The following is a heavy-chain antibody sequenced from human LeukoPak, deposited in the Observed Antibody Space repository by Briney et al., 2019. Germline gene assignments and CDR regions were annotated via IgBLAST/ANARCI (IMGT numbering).Heavy chain of an antibody. V-gene: IGHV1-46*01. CDR1: GYTFTSYY. J-gene: IGHJ4*02. CDR3: ARRRELLGYDY. D-gene: IGHD2-15*01. Sequence: ASVKVSCKASGYTFTSYYMHWVRQAPGQGLEWMGIINPSGGSTSYAQKLQGRVTMTTDTSTSTAYMELRSLRSDDTAVYYCARRRELLGYDYWGQGTLVTVSS. CDR2: INPSGGST.